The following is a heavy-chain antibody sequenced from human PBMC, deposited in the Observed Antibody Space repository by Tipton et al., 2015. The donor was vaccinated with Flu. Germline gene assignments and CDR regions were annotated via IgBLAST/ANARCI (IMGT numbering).Heavy chain of an antibody. CDR2: INHSGST. J-gene: IGHJ5*02. D-gene: IGHD2-2*01. CDR1: GGSFSGYY. V-gene: IGHV4-34*01. Sequence: TLSLTCAVYGGSFSGYYWSWIRQPPGKGLEWIGEINHSGSTNYNPSLKSRVTISVDTSKNQFSLKLSSVTAADTAVYYCAREGWDCSSTSCYPNWFDPWGQGTLVTVSS. CDR3: AREGWDCSSTSCYPNWFDP.